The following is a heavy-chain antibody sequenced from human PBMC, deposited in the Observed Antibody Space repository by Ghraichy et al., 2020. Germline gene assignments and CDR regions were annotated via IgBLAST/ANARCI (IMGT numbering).Heavy chain of an antibody. CDR3: ARDSLTVTAYYFDY. V-gene: IGHV3-7*01. Sequence: GGSLRLSCAASGFTFSSYWMSWVRQAPGKGLEWVANIKQDGSEKYYVDSVKGRFTISRDNAKNSLYLQMNSLRAEDTAVYYCARDSLTVTAYYFDYWGQGTLVTVSS. J-gene: IGHJ4*02. D-gene: IGHD4-17*01. CDR2: IKQDGSEK. CDR1: GFTFSSYW.